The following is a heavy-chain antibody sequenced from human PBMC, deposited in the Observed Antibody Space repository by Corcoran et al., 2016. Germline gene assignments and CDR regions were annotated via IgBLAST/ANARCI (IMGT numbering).Heavy chain of an antibody. J-gene: IGHJ4*02. V-gene: IGHV4-34*01. CDR3: ARLNITVFGVVTAQDIFDY. CDR1: GGSFSGYY. Sequence: QVQLQPWGAGLLKPSETLSLTCAVYGGSFSGYYWSWIRQPPGKGLEWIGEINHSGSTNYNPSHKSRVTISVETSKNQFSLKMSSVTAADTAVYYCARLNITVFGVVTAQDIFDYWGQGTLVTVSS. D-gene: IGHD3-3*01. CDR2: INHSGST.